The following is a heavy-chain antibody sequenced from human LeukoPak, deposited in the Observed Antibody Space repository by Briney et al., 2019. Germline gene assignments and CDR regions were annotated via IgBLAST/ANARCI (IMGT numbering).Heavy chain of an antibody. J-gene: IGHJ4*02. CDR3: AKDREWLVQEGWVDY. CDR1: GFTFSSYG. V-gene: IGHV3-30*18. D-gene: IGHD6-19*01. CDR2: TSYDGSNK. Sequence: PGGSLRLSCAASGFTFSSYGMHWVRQAPGKGLEWVAVTSYDGSNKYYADSVKGRFTISRDNSKNTLYLQMNSLRAEDTAVYYCAKDREWLVQEGWVDYWGQGTLVTVSS.